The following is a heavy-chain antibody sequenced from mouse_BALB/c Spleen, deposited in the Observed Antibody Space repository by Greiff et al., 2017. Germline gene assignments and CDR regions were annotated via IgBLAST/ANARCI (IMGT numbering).Heavy chain of an antibody. CDR3: VKGGGYGNYAWFAY. CDR1: GFTFNTYA. CDR2: IRSKSNNYAT. D-gene: IGHD2-1*01. V-gene: IGHV10-1*02. J-gene: IGHJ3*01. Sequence: DVMLVESGGGLVQPKGSLKLSCAASGFTFNTYAMNWVRQAPGKGLEWVARIRSKSNNYATYYADSVKDRFTISRDDSQSMLYLQMNNLKTEDTAMYYCVKGGGYGNYAWFAYWGQGTLVTVSA.